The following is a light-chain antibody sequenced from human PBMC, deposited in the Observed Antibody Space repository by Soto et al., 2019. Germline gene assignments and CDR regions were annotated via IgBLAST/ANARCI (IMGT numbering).Light chain of an antibody. V-gene: IGLV2-8*01. J-gene: IGLJ1*01. CDR3: SSFVGGNIYV. CDR1: SSDVGGYDF. CDR2: DVS. Sequence: QSVLTQPPSASGSPGQSVTISCIGTSSDVGGYDFVAWHQQHPGKAPRLMIYDVSKRPSGVPDRFSGSKSGYTASLTVSGLQAEDEADYYCSSFVGGNIYVFGTGTKLTVL.